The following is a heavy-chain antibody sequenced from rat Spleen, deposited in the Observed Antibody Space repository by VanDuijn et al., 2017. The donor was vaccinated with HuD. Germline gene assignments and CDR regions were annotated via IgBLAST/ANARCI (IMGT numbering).Heavy chain of an antibody. V-gene: IGHV5-25*01. CDR2: ISTGGVNT. CDR3: STAGSGLDYYYAGGFDY. CDR1: GFTFSDYG. J-gene: IGHJ2*01. D-gene: IGHD1-6*01. Sequence: EVQLVESGGGLVQPGRSMKLSCSASGFTFSDYGMAWVFQAPTKGLEWVAYISTGGVNTYYRDSVKGRFTVSRDNAKSTLNLQMDSLRSEDTATYYCSTAGSGLDYYYAGGFDYWGQGVMVTVSS.